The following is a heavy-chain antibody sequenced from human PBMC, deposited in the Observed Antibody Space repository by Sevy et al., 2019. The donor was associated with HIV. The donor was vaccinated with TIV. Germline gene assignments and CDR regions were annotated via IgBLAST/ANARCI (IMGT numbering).Heavy chain of an antibody. CDR2: FDPEDGER. D-gene: IGHD3-22*01. CDR1: GHTLTEFS. J-gene: IGHJ4*02. Sequence: ASVKVSCKVPGHTLTEFSMHWVRQAPGKGLEWMGTFDPEDGERIYSQKFQVRFTMTEDTSTHTAYMELNSLGSEDTAVYYCATTKEYYDSSGYPFDSWGQGTLVTVSS. CDR3: ATTKEYYDSSGYPFDS. V-gene: IGHV1-24*01.